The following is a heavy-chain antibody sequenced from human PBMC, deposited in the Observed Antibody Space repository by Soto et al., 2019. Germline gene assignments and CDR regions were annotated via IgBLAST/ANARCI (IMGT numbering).Heavy chain of an antibody. Sequence: QVQLVESGGGVVQPGTSLRLSCAASGFTFSNYAMHWVRQDPGKGLEWVAVISKDGNDQFFADSVKGRFSVSRDNSKNTLYLQMNSLRPEDTAVYYCAKDRWEFTRYFDSWGQGTLVLVSS. CDR3: AKDRWEFTRYFDS. CDR2: ISKDGNDQ. D-gene: IGHD1-26*01. V-gene: IGHV3-30*18. CDR1: GFTFSNYA. J-gene: IGHJ4*02.